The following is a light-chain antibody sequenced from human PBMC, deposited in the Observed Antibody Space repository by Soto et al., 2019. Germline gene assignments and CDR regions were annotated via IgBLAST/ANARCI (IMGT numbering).Light chain of an antibody. Sequence: DIQLTQSPSSLSASVGDRVTITCQASQDISNYLNWYQQKTGKAPKLLIYDASNLETGVPSRFSGSGSGTDFTFTISSLQNEDIATYYCQQYDNLPLTFGGGTKVDIK. CDR1: QDISNY. V-gene: IGKV1-33*01. J-gene: IGKJ4*01. CDR2: DAS. CDR3: QQYDNLPLT.